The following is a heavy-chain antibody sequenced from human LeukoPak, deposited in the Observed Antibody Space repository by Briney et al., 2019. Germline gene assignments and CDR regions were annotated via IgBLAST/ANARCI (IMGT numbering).Heavy chain of an antibody. V-gene: IGHV4-39*01. CDR1: GGSISSSNYY. CDR2: IYYSGST. CDR3: ARSPRDRYDSSGYYYFDY. D-gene: IGHD3-22*01. J-gene: IGHJ4*02. Sequence: SETLSLTCTVSGGSISSSNYYWGWIRQPPGKGLEWIGTIYYSGSTYYNPSLKSRVTISVDTSKNQFSLKLSSVTAADTAVYYCARSPRDRYDSSGYYYFDYWGQGTLVTVSS.